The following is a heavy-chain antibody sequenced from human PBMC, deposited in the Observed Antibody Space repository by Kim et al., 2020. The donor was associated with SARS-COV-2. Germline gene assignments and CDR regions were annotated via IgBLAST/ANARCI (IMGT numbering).Heavy chain of an antibody. D-gene: IGHD3-10*01. V-gene: IGHV3-21*01. Sequence: GGSLRLSCTASGFTFSSYTMNWVRQAPGKGLEWVSSISTSSSTIYYADSLKGRFTISRDNAKNSLYLQMNSLRAEDTAVYFCARAPPYYYGSGSYYPFD. CDR2: ISTSSSTI. J-gene: IGHJ4*01. CDR1: GFTFSSYT. CDR3: ARAPPYYYGSGSYYPFD.